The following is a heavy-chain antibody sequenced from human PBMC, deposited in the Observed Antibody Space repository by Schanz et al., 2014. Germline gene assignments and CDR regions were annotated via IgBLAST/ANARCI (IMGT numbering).Heavy chain of an antibody. V-gene: IGHV3-23*04. CDR1: GFTFSSYA. D-gene: IGHD3-9*01. CDR2: ISGSGGST. CDR3: AKQIHYDILTVTRN. Sequence: VQLVESGGGVVQFGRSLRLSCVASGFTFSSYAMSWVRQAPGKGLEWVSGISGSGGSTYYADSVKGRFTISRDNSKNTLYLQMNSLRAEDTAVYYCAKQIHYDILTVTRNWGQGTLVTVSS. J-gene: IGHJ4*02.